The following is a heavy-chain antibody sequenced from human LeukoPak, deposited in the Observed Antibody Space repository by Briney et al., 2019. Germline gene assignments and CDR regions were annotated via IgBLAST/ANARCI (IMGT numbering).Heavy chain of an antibody. D-gene: IGHD6-13*01. J-gene: IGHJ3*02. Sequence: LSETLSLTCTVSGGSISSYYWSWIRQPAGKGPEWIGRIYSSGGTDYNPSLKSRVTMSVDTSKNQFSLKMSSVTAADTAIYYCARGIAAAPERAFDIWGQGTMVTVSS. CDR1: GGSISSYY. CDR2: IYSSGGT. V-gene: IGHV4-4*07. CDR3: ARGIAAAPERAFDI.